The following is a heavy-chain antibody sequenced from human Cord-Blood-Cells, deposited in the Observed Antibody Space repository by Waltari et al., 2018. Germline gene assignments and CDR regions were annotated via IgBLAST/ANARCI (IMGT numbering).Heavy chain of an antibody. D-gene: IGHD1-26*01. J-gene: IGHJ4*02. Sequence: QLQLQESGPGLVKPSETLSLTCTVPGGSISSSRYYWGWIRQPPGKGLEWIGSIYYSRSTYYNPSLKSRVTISVDTSKNQFSLKLSSVTAADTAVYYCARQTGWELFDYWGQGTLVTVSS. V-gene: IGHV4-39*01. CDR1: GGSISSSRYY. CDR2: IYYSRST. CDR3: ARQTGWELFDY.